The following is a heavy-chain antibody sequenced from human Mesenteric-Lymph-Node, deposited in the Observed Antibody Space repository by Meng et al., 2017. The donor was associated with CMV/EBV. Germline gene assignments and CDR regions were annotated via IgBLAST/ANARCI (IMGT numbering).Heavy chain of an antibody. Sequence: ASVKVSCKASGYTFTGYYMHWVRQAPGQGLEWMGWINPNSGDTNYAQKLQGRVTMTTDTSTSTAYMELRSLRSDDTAVYYCARDSSLHTRELDYWGQGTLVTVSS. CDR2: INPNSGDT. CDR3: ARDSSLHTRELDY. CDR1: GYTFTGYY. V-gene: IGHV1-2*02. D-gene: IGHD6-6*01. J-gene: IGHJ4*02.